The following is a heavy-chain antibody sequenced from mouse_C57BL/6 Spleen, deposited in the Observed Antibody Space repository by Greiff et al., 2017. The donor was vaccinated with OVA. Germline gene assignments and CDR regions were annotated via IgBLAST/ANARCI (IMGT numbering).Heavy chain of an antibody. Sequence: EVKLMESGPELVKPGASVKIPCKASGYTFTDYNMDWVKQSHGKSLEWIGDINPNNGGTIYNQKFKGKATLTVDKSSSTAYMELRSLTSEDTAVYYCARGVYYDYDGGDYYAMDYWGQGTSVTVSS. CDR3: ARGVYYDYDGGDYYAMDY. CDR2: INPNNGGT. D-gene: IGHD2-4*01. V-gene: IGHV1-18*01. CDR1: GYTFTDYN. J-gene: IGHJ4*01.